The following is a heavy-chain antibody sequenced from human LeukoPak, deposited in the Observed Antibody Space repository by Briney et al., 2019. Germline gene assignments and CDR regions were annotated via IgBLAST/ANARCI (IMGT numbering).Heavy chain of an antibody. D-gene: IGHD6-19*01. Sequence: SETLSLTCSVSGDSVSRSDSYWDWIRQPPGMGLEWVGTIYYSGSTYYNPSLKSRVTISVDTSKNQFSLKLSSVTAADTAVYYCARLRRESGWYGYWYFDLWGRGTLVSVSS. CDR3: ARLRRESGWYGYWYFDL. CDR2: IYYSGST. V-gene: IGHV4-39*01. CDR1: GDSVSRSDSY. J-gene: IGHJ2*01.